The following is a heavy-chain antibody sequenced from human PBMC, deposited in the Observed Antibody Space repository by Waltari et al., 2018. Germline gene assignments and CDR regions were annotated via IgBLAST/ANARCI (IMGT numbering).Heavy chain of an antibody. CDR3: ARDLGITNWYFDL. D-gene: IGHD7-27*01. CDR1: GFPFRRYR. Sequence: EVQLVESGGGLVKPGGSMRLSCAASGFPFRRYRMKWVPPAPRKGLEWVSSISSSSSYIYYASSVKGRVTISKDNAKNSLYLQMNGLRAEDTAVYYCARDLGITNWYFDLWGRGTLVTVSS. CDR2: ISSSSSYI. V-gene: IGHV3-21*01. J-gene: IGHJ2*01.